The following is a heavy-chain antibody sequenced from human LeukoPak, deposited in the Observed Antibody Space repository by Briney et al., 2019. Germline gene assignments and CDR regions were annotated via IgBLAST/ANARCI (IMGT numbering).Heavy chain of an antibody. Sequence: GGSLRLSCAASGFTVSSNYMSWVRQAPGKGLEWVSVIYSGGSTYYADSVKGRFTISRDNSKNTLYLQMNSLRAEDTAVYYCTKGAGMYVTGPDFWGQGTLVTVSS. J-gene: IGHJ4*02. V-gene: IGHV3-53*01. D-gene: IGHD3-9*01. CDR1: GFTVSSNY. CDR2: IYSGGST. CDR3: TKGAGMYVTGPDF.